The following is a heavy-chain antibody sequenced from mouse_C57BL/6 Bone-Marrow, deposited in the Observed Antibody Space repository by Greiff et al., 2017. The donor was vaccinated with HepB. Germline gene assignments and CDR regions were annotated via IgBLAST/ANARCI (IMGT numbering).Heavy chain of an antibody. D-gene: IGHD2-1*01. CDR1: GYTFTDYY. Sequence: EVQLQQSGPVLVKPGASVKMSCKASGYTFTDYYMNWVKQSHGKSLEWIGVINPYNGGTSYNQKFKGKATLTVDKSSSTAYMELNSLTSEDSAVYYCASGWGNYGYWGQGTTLTVSS. V-gene: IGHV1-19*01. CDR2: INPYNGGT. J-gene: IGHJ2*01. CDR3: ASGWGNYGY.